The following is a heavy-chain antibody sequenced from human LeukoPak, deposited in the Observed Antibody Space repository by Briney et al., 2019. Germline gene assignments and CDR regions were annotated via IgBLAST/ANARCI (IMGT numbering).Heavy chain of an antibody. Sequence: SQTLSLTRAISGDSVSSKSAAWSWIRQSPSRGLEWLGRTYYRSKWYNDYAVSVKSRITINPDTSKNLLSLQLKSVTPEDTAVYYCARDPARWQLVEVFDYWGQGTLVTVSS. CDR3: ARDPARWQLVEVFDY. D-gene: IGHD6-6*01. CDR1: GDSVSSKSAA. V-gene: IGHV6-1*01. CDR2: TYYRSKWYN. J-gene: IGHJ4*02.